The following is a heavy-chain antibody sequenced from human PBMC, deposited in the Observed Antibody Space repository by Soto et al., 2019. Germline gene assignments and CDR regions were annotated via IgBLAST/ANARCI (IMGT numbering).Heavy chain of an antibody. D-gene: IGHD1-26*01. CDR3: ARIGAVGGPPGAAF. J-gene: IGHJ4*02. V-gene: IGHV1-69*01. CDR2: VIPILGQA. Sequence: QVQLVQSGAEVKKPGSSVKVSCKASGGIFSSYAISWLRQAPGQGLEWMGAVIPILGQAYYAQNFQDRVTITADESTRTAYMDLISLRSDDTAVYFCARIGAVGGPPGAAFWGQGTLVTVSS. CDR1: GGIFSSYA.